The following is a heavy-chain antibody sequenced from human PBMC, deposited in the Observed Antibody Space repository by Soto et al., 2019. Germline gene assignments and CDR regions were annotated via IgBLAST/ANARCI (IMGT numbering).Heavy chain of an antibody. CDR1: GFTFSSYW. J-gene: IGHJ4*02. CDR3: ARALHLGELSLPIV. V-gene: IGHV3-7*01. CDR2: IKQDGSEK. Sequence: EVQLVESGGGLVQPGGYLRLSCAASGFTFSSYWMSWVRQAPGKGLEWVANIKQDGSEKYYVDSVKGRFTISRDNAKNSLYLQMNSLRAEDTAVYYCARALHLGELSLPIVWGQGTLVTVSS. D-gene: IGHD3-16*02.